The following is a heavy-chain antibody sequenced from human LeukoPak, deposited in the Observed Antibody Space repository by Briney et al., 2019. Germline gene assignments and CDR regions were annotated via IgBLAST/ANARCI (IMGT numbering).Heavy chain of an antibody. CDR1: GGSISSYY. J-gene: IGHJ3*02. CDR2: IYYSGST. CDR3: ARDRQRTTYYYDSSGYFDAFDI. V-gene: IGHV4-59*01. Sequence: TSETLSLTCTVSGGSISSYYWSWIRQPPGKGLEWIGYIYYSGSTNYNPSLKSRVTISVDTSKNQFSLKLSSVTAADTAVYYCARDRQRTTYYYDSSGYFDAFDIWGQGTMVTVSS. D-gene: IGHD3-22*01.